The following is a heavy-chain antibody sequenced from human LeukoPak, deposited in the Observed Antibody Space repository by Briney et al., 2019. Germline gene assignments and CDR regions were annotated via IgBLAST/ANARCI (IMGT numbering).Heavy chain of an antibody. CDR2: ISSSGSTI. V-gene: IGHV3-48*03. CDR1: GFTFSSYE. CDR3: ARGQRITMVRGVIRQNYYYYMDV. J-gene: IGHJ6*03. Sequence: GGSLRLSCAASGFTFSSYEMNWVRQAPGKGLEWVSYISSSGSTIYYADSVKGRFTISRDNAKNSLYLQMNSLRAEDTAVYYCARGQRITMVRGVIRQNYYYYMDVWGKGTTVTISS. D-gene: IGHD3-10*01.